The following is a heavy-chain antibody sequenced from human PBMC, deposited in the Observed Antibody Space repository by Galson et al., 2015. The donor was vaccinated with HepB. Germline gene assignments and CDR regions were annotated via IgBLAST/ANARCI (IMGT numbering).Heavy chain of an antibody. D-gene: IGHD1-26*01. CDR3: AHDSGSTNGIFGY. V-gene: IGHV4-59*08. Sequence: SETLSLTCTVSGGSISSYYWSWIRQPPGKGLEWIGYIYYSGSTNYNPSLKSRVTISVDTSKNQFSPKLSSVTAADTAVYYCAHDSGSTNGIFGYWGQGTLVTVSS. J-gene: IGHJ4*02. CDR2: IYYSGST. CDR1: GGSISSYY.